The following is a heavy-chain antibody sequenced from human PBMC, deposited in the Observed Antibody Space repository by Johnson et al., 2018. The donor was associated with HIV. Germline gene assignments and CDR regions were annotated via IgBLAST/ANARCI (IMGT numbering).Heavy chain of an antibody. CDR2: ISSSGSTI. V-gene: IGHV3-11*01. Sequence: QVHLVESGGGLVKPGGSLRLSCAASGFTFSDYYMSWIRQAPGKGLEWVSYISSSGSTIYYADSVKGRFTISRDNSKNTLYLQMNSLRAEDTAVYYCAREGIAALLAAFDIWGQGTMVTVSS. D-gene: IGHD6-6*01. CDR1: GFTFSDYY. J-gene: IGHJ3*02. CDR3: AREGIAALLAAFDI.